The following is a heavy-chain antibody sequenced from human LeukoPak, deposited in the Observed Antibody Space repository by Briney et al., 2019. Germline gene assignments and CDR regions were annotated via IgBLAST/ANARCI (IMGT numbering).Heavy chain of an antibody. J-gene: IGHJ5*02. V-gene: IGHV4-34*01. CDR2: INHSGST. D-gene: IGHD3-10*01. CDR3: ARGSPYYYGSGNWFDP. Sequence: KPSETLSLTCAVYGGSLSAYYWSWIRQPPGKGLEWIGEINHSGSTNYNPSLKSRVTISVDTSKNQFSLKLSSVTAADTAVYYCARGSPYYYGSGNWFDPWGQGTLVTVSS. CDR1: GGSLSAYY.